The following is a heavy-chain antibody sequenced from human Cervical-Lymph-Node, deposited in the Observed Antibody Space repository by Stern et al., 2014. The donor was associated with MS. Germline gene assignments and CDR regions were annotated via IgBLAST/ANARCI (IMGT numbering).Heavy chain of an antibody. CDR1: GFSITTSGMG. CDR3: AHTTVTSGEGYGLDV. CDR2: IYWDDEK. D-gene: IGHD4-17*01. V-gene: IGHV2-5*02. J-gene: IGHJ6*02. Sequence: QITLKESGPTLVKPTQTLTLTCTFSGFSITTSGMGVAWIRQPPGKDLEWLGVIYWDDEKRYSPVLQIRLTITKDTSKNQVVLKMTNMDPVDTGTYYCAHTTVTSGEGYGLDVWGQGTTVTVSS.